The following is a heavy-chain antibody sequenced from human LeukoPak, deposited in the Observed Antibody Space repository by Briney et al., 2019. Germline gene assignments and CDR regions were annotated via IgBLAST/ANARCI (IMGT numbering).Heavy chain of an antibody. D-gene: IGHD5-24*01. V-gene: IGHV3-66*01. CDR1: GFTFSSNY. Sequence: GGSLSPSCAAPGFTFSSNYMSWVRQAPGKGLDWASVIYSGGSTYYADSVKGRFTISRDNSKNTLYFQMNSLRAEDTAVYYCARSRDGYTFYYFDYWGQGTLVTVSS. CDR2: IYSGGST. CDR3: ARSRDGYTFYYFDY. J-gene: IGHJ4*02.